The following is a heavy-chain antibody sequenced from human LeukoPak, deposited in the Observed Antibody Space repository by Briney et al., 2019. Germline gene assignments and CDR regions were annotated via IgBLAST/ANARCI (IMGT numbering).Heavy chain of an antibody. CDR2: FDPEDGET. CDR1: GYTLTELS. Sequence: ASVKVSCKVSGYTLTELSMHWVRQAPGKGLEWMGGFDPEDGETIYAQKFQGRVTMTRDTSISTAYMELSRLRSDDTAVYYCARRGIGSSGYYSDYWGQGTLVTVSS. D-gene: IGHD3-22*01. CDR3: ARRGIGSSGYYSDY. J-gene: IGHJ4*02. V-gene: IGHV1-24*01.